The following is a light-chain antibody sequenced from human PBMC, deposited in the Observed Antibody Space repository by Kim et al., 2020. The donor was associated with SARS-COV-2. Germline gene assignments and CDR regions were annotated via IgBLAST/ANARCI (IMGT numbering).Light chain of an antibody. V-gene: IGKV3-11*01. Sequence: GERATLSCRASQRVGTHLAGYQQRPGQAPRLLLHDASTRATGIPARFSGSGSGTDFALCISSLEPEDVAVYYCQQRSNWPITFGQGTRPEIK. CDR1: QRVGTH. CDR3: QQRSNWPIT. CDR2: DAS. J-gene: IGKJ5*01.